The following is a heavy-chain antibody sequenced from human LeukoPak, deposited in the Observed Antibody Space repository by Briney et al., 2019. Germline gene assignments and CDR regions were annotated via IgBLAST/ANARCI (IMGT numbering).Heavy chain of an antibody. D-gene: IGHD1-26*01. J-gene: IGHJ5*02. V-gene: IGHV3-30*02. Sequence: PGGSLRLSCAASGFTFSSYGMHWVRQAPGKGLEWVAFIRYDGSNKYYADSVKGRFTISRDNSKNTLYLQMNSLRAEDTAVYYCAREGYSGSYYLGWFDPWGQGTLVTVSS. CDR2: IRYDGSNK. CDR1: GFTFSSYG. CDR3: AREGYSGSYYLGWFDP.